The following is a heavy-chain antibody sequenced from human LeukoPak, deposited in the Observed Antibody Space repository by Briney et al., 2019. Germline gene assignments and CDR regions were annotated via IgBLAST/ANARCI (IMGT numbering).Heavy chain of an antibody. V-gene: IGHV3-30*18. CDR3: AKDAGHCSGGSCYRQDY. J-gene: IGHJ4*02. CDR1: GFTFSTYG. D-gene: IGHD2-15*01. Sequence: GGSLRLSCAASGFTFSTYGMHWVRQAPGKGPEWVAVISNDGSNKYHAESVRGRFTISRDNSKNTLYLQMNSLRAGDTAVYYCAKDAGHCSGGSCYRQDYWGQGTLVTVSS. CDR2: ISNDGSNK.